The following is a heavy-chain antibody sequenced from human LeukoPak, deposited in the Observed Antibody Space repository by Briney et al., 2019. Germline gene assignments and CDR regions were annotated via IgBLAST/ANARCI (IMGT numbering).Heavy chain of an antibody. J-gene: IGHJ4*02. D-gene: IGHD1-26*01. V-gene: IGHV3-21*01. CDR3: ARVSGSYLLFDY. CDR1: GFTFSSYS. Sequence: PGGSLRLSCAASGFTFSSYSMNWVRQAPGKGLEWVSSISSSSSYIYYADSVKGRFTISRDNAKNSLYLQMNSLRAEDTAVYYCARVSGSYLLFDYWGQGTLVTVSS. CDR2: ISSSSSYI.